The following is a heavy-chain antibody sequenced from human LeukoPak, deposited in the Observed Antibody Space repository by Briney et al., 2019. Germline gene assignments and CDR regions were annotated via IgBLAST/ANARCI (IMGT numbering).Heavy chain of an antibody. CDR1: GFTFDDYA. CDR2: ISGDGGST. J-gene: IGHJ3*02. Sequence: GGSLRLSCAASGFTFDDYAMHWVRQAPGKGLEWVSLISGDGGSTYYADSVKGRFTISRDNSKNSLYLQMNSLRNEDTALYYCAMNYYYDSSGYYSGAFDIWGQGTMVTVSS. V-gene: IGHV3-43*02. D-gene: IGHD3-22*01. CDR3: AMNYYYDSSGYYSGAFDI.